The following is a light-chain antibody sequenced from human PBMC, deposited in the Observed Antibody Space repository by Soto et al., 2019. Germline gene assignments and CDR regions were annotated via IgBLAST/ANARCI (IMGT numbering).Light chain of an antibody. V-gene: IGLV1-44*01. Sequence: QSVLTQPPSASGTPGQRVTISCSGSSSNIGSNTVKWYQQFPGTAPKLLIYSNSQRAAGVPDRFSGSKSGTSASLAISGLKSEDEADYYCAAWDDSLNGDVVFGGGTKLTVL. CDR3: AAWDDSLNGDVV. CDR1: SSNIGSNT. CDR2: SNS. J-gene: IGLJ2*01.